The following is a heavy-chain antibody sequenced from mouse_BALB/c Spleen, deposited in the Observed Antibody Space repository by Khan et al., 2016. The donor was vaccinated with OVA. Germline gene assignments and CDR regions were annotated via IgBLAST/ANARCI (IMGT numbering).Heavy chain of an antibody. D-gene: IGHD2-14*01. J-gene: IGHJ4*01. CDR3: ARAYYRYDGYYAMDY. CDR2: IWGGGGT. CDR1: EFSLSRYN. Sequence: QVQLKELGPGLVAPSQSLSITCTVSEFSLSRYNIHWVRQPPGKGLEWLGMIWGGGGTDYNSTLKSRLSISKDNSKSQVFLKMNSLQTDDSAMYYCARAYYRYDGYYAMDYWGQGTSVTVSS. V-gene: IGHV2-6-4*01.